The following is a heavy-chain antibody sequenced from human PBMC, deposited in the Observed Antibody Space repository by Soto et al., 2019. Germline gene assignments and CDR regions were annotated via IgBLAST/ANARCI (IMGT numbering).Heavy chain of an antibody. D-gene: IGHD6-19*01. CDR1: GFTVSDR. CDR3: AGGSGWLIDY. J-gene: IGHJ4*02. V-gene: IGHV3-7*03. CDR2: IKKDGSEI. Sequence: PGGSLRLSCSVAGFTVSDRMNWVRQAPGKGLEWVAIIKKDGSEIHYVDSVKGRFTISRDNAKNSLYLQMNGPRAEDTAVYYCAGGSGWLIDYWGRGTLVTVSS.